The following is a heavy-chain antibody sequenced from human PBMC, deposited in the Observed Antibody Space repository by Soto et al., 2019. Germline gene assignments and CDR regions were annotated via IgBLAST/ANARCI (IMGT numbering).Heavy chain of an antibody. CDR1: GGSFGSSA. CDR3: ARLRRDWGDAFDL. D-gene: IGHD3-16*01. V-gene: IGHV1-69*01. Sequence: QVQLVQSGADVKKPGSSVKVSCKTSGGSFGSSAISWVRQAPAQGLEWMGEIIPVFDKANYAQNFQGRLTIPANELTGTVFMELSRLRSEDTAVYFCARLRRDWGDAFDLWGLGTFVTVSS. CDR2: IIPVFDKA. J-gene: IGHJ3*01.